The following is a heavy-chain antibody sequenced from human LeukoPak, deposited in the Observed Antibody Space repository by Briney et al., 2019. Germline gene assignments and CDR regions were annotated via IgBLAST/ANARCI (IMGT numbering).Heavy chain of an antibody. Sequence: GGSLRLSCAASGFTFSSYAISWVRQAPGKGLEWVSGISGSGDNTYYADSVKGRFTISRDNSKNTLYVQVNSLGTEDTAAYYCAKGSYYDCSGSFYFDYWGQGTLVTVSS. V-gene: IGHV3-23*01. J-gene: IGHJ4*02. CDR1: GFTFSSYA. CDR3: AKGSYYDCSGSFYFDY. D-gene: IGHD3-22*01. CDR2: ISGSGDNT.